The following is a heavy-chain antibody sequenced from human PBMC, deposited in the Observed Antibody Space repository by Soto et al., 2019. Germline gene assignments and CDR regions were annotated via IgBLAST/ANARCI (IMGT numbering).Heavy chain of an antibody. J-gene: IGHJ4*02. D-gene: IGHD2-15*01. CDR1: GFTFSSYA. CDR2: VSIGGST. CDR3: AKHRGAGGHFDY. V-gene: IGHV3-23*01. Sequence: DVQLLESGGGLVQPAGSLRLSCAASGFTFSSYAMGWVRQGPGKGLEWVAVVSIGGSTHYADSVRGRFTISRDNSKNTLSLHMNSLTAEDTAVYFCAKHRGAGGHFDYWGQGALVTVSS.